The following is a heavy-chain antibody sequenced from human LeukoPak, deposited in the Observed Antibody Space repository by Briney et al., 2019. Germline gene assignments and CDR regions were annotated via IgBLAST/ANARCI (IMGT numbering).Heavy chain of an antibody. CDR2: IIPILGIA. J-gene: IGHJ4*02. CDR1: GGTFSSYT. Sequence: ASVKVSCKASGGTFSSYTISWVRQAPGQGLEWMGRIIPILGIANYAQKFQGRVTITADKSTSTAYMELSSLRSEDTAVYYCARSRAVAGRNLDYWGQGTLVTVSS. V-gene: IGHV1-69*02. D-gene: IGHD6-19*01. CDR3: ARSRAVAGRNLDY.